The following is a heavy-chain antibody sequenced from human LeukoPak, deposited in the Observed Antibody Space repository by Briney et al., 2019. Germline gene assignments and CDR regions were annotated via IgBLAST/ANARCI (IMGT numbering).Heavy chain of an antibody. V-gene: IGHV5-51*01. CDR3: ARQGSYDNSGYSFDY. D-gene: IGHD3-22*01. CDR1: GYSLINHW. Sequence: GESLKISCKASGYSLINHWIGWVRQMPGKGLDWIGIIYPGNADATYSPSFQGQVTISADKSTTTVYLQWSSLKASDTAMYYCARQGSYDNSGYSFDYWGQGTLVTVSS. J-gene: IGHJ4*02. CDR2: IYPGNADA.